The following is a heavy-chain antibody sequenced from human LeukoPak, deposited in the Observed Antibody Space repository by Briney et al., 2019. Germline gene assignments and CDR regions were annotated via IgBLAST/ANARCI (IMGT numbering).Heavy chain of an antibody. CDR2: IYYSGST. CDR3: ARQYCSGGSCRFDY. Sequence: SETLSLTCTVSGGSISSSSYYWGWIRQPPGKGLEWIGSIYYSGSTYYNPSLKSRVTLSVDTSKNQFSLKLSSVTAADTAVYYCARQYCSGGSCRFDYWGQGTLVTVSS. J-gene: IGHJ4*02. V-gene: IGHV4-39*01. CDR1: GGSISSSSYY. D-gene: IGHD2-15*01.